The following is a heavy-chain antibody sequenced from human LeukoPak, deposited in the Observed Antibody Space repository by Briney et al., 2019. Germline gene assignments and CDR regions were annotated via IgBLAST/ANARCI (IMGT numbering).Heavy chain of an antibody. J-gene: IGHJ4*02. CDR3: AREPNYYDSSGYCY. CDR2: IDAYNGNT. D-gene: IGHD3-22*01. CDR1: GYTFINYA. V-gene: IGHV1-3*01. Sequence: GASVKVSCKASGYTFINYAMHWVRQAPGQRLEWMGWIDAYNGNTKFSQKFQGRVTITRDTSAGTAYMDLSSLRSEDTAVYYCAREPNYYDSSGYCYWGQGTLVTVSS.